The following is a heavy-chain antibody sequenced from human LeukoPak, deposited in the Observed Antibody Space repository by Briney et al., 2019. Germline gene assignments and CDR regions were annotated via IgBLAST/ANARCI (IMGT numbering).Heavy chain of an antibody. J-gene: IGHJ2*01. CDR1: GFTFSSYS. CDR3: ARWIQLWDWYFDL. V-gene: IGHV3-53*01. CDR2: IYSGGST. Sequence: GGSLRLSCAASGFTFSSYSMNWVRQAPGKGLEWVSVIYSGGSTYYADSVKGRFTISRDNSKNTLYLQMNSLRAEDTAVYYCARWIQLWDWYFDLWGRGTLVTVSS. D-gene: IGHD5-18*01.